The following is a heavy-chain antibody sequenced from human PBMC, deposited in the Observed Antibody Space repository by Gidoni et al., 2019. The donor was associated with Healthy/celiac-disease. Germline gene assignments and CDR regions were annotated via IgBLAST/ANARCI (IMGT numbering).Heavy chain of an antibody. CDR1: GFPFSSEG. CDR2: IWYDGSNK. CDR3: ARDRYSYGPFDY. D-gene: IGHD5-18*01. V-gene: IGHV3-33*01. J-gene: IGHJ4*02. Sequence: QVQLVESGGGVVQPGRSLRLSCAAAGFPFSSEGMHWVRQAPGKGLEWVAVIWYDGSNKYYADSGKGRFTISRDNSKNTLYLQMNSLRAEDTAVYYCARDRYSYGPFDYWGQGTLVTVSS.